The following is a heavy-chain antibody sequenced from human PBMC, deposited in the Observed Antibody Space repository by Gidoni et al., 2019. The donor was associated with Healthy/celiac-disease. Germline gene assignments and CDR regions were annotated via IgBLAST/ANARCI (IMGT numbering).Heavy chain of an antibody. D-gene: IGHD4-17*01. Sequence: QVQLVESGGGVVQPGRSLRLSCAASGFPCSSYAMHGGRKAPGKGLEWVVVISYDGSNKYYADSVKGRFTISRDNSKNTLYLQMNSLRAEDTAVYYCARGYDYGDYGGGMDVWGKGTTVTVSS. CDR2: ISYDGSNK. V-gene: IGHV3-30-3*01. CDR3: ARGYDYGDYGGGMDV. CDR1: GFPCSSYA. J-gene: IGHJ6*04.